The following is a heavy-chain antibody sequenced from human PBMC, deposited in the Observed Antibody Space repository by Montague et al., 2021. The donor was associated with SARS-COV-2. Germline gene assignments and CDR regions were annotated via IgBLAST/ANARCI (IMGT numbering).Heavy chain of an antibody. CDR3: ASDLLSYYYGMDV. Sequence: SLRLSCAASGFTFSSYAMHWVRQAPGKGLEWVASICYGGSNIYYADSVKGRFTISRDNSKNTLYLQMNSLRAEDTAVYYCASDLLSYYYGMDVWGQGTTVTVSS. J-gene: IGHJ6*02. CDR2: ICYGGSNI. CDR1: GFTFSSYA. V-gene: IGHV3-30*04.